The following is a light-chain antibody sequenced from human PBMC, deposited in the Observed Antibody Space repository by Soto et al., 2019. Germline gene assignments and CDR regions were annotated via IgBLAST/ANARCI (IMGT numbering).Light chain of an antibody. J-gene: IGKJ1*01. CDR1: QSVSTN. V-gene: IGKV3-15*01. CDR2: NVS. Sequence: IVLTQSPATLSVSPGERATLSCTASQSVSTNLAWYQQKPGQAPRVLLYNVSTRATGIPARFSGSGSWTEFTLTISSLQSEDFAVYYCQHYCHWPPCTFGQGTKVEIK. CDR3: QHYCHWPPCT.